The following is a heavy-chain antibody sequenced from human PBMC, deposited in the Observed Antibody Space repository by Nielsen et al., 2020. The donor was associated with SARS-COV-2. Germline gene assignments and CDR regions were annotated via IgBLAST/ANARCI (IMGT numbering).Heavy chain of an antibody. CDR1: GFTFDDYA. D-gene: IGHD3-16*01. V-gene: IGHV3-9*01. Sequence: SLKISCAASGFTFDDYAMHWVRQAPGKGLEWVSGISWNSGSIGYADSVKGRFTISRDNAKNSLYLQMNSLRAEDTALYYCAKLGGPTDYWGQGTLVTVSS. CDR3: AKLGGPTDY. CDR2: ISWNSGSI. J-gene: IGHJ4*02.